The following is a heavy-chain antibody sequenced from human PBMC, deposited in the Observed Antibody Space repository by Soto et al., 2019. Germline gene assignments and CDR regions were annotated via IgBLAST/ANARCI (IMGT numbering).Heavy chain of an antibody. Sequence: QVQLQESGPGLVKPSQTLSLTCSVSGVSINSGGYYWSWIRHHPGQGLEWIGYIYYTGHTFYNASLKSRFAMSLDTSKNQFFLKLSPVSAADTAVYYCARGSQLERDALDIWGQGTMVTVSS. CDR3: ARGSQLERDALDI. CDR1: GVSINSGGYY. J-gene: IGHJ3*02. V-gene: IGHV4-31*03. CDR2: IYYTGHT. D-gene: IGHD1-1*01.